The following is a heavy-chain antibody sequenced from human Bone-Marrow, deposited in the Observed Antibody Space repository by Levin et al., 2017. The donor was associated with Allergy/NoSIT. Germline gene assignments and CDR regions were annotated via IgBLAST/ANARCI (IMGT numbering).Heavy chain of an antibody. D-gene: IGHD6-19*01. CDR3: ARGRGSLDY. V-gene: IGHV4-59*01. J-gene: IGHJ4*02. CDR1: GGSISSYY. Sequence: SETLSLTCTVSGGSISSYYWSWIRQPPGKGLEWIGYIYYSGSTNYNPSLKSRVTISVDTSKNQFSLKLSSVTAADTAVYYCARGRGSLDYWGQGTLVTVSS. CDR2: IYYSGST.